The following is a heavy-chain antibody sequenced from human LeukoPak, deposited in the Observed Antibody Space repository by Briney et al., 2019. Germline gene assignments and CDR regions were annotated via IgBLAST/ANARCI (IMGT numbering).Heavy chain of an antibody. CDR1: GYTFTGYY. V-gene: IGHV1-18*04. Sequence: GASVKVSCKASGYTFTGYYMHWVRQAPGQGLEWMGWISAYNGNTNYAQKLQGRVSMTTDTSTSTAYMELRSLRSDDTAVYYCARDCYSSSPREYYYYGMDVWGQGTTVTVSS. CDR3: ARDCYSSSPREYYYYGMDV. J-gene: IGHJ6*02. D-gene: IGHD6-6*01. CDR2: ISAYNGNT.